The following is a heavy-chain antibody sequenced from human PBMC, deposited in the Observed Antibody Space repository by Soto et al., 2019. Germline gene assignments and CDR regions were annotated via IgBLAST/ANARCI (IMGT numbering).Heavy chain of an antibody. J-gene: IGHJ6*02. CDR3: ARFKGSGYFGMDV. D-gene: IGHD3-10*01. V-gene: IGHV1-18*04. CDR2: ISAYNGNT. CDR1: GYTFTSYG. Sequence: ASVKVSCKASGYTFTSYGISWVRQAPGQGLEWMGWISAYNGNTNYAQKFQGRVTMTRDTSISTAYMELSRLRSDDTAVYYCARFKGSGYFGMDVWGQGSTVTVPS.